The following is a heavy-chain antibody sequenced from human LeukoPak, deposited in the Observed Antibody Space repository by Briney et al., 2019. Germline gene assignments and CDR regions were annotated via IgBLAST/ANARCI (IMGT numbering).Heavy chain of an antibody. J-gene: IGHJ3*02. D-gene: IGHD3-10*01. CDR1: ASTFSRSY. CDR3: ARDQVGGLHYYPDAFDI. V-gene: IGHV3-11*04. CDR2: ISHNGDTI. Sequence: PGGSLRLSCAASASTFSRSYMGWVRQAPGKGLEWVSYISHNGDTIYYADSVKGRFTVSRDNAKNSLYLQMNSLRAEDTAVYYCARDQVGGLHYYPDAFDIWGQGTMVTVSS.